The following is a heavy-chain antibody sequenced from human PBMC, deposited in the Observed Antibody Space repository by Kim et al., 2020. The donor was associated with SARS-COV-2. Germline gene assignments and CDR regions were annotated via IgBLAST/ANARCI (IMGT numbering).Heavy chain of an antibody. V-gene: IGHV4-39*01. Sequence: SETLSLTCSVSGCSIRDSNYYWGWVRQPPGKGLQSIGSIYFTGSAFYNPSLKSRVTISVDTSKNQFYLSLNSVTAADTAVYYCSRFQAMANCFPPWGQGT. CDR3: SRFQAMANCFPP. J-gene: IGHJ5*02. CDR2: IYFTGSA. CDR1: GCSIRDSNYY. D-gene: IGHD5-18*01.